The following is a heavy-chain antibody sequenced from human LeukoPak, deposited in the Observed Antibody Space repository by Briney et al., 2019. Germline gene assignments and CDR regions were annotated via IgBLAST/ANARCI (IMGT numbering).Heavy chain of an antibody. D-gene: IGHD1-26*01. J-gene: IGHJ4*02. CDR2: INPSGGST. V-gene: IGHV1-46*01. Sequence: ASVKVSCKASGYTFTSYCMHWVRQAPGQGLEWMGIINPSGGSTSYAQKFQGRVTMTRDTSTSTVYMELSSLRSEDTAVYYCARGARIVGATGGFYYFDYWGQGTLVTVSS. CDR3: ARGARIVGATGGFYYFDY. CDR1: GYTFTSYC.